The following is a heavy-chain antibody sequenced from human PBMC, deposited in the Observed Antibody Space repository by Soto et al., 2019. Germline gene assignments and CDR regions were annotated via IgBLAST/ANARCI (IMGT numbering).Heavy chain of an antibody. J-gene: IGHJ4*02. D-gene: IGHD4-17*01. V-gene: IGHV3-73*01. CDR1: GFTFSGSA. Sequence: GGSLRLSYAASGFTFSGSAMHWVRQASGKGLEWVGRIRSKANSYATAYAVSVKGRFTISRDDSKNTAYLQMNSLKTEDTAVYYCTRVPNYGDYEENWGQGTLVTVSS. CDR3: TRVPNYGDYEEN. CDR2: IRSKANSYAT.